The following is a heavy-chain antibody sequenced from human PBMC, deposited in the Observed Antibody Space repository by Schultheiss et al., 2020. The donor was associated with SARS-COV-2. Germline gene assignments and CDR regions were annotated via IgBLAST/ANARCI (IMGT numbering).Heavy chain of an antibody. CDR2: INPSTGNT. J-gene: IGHJ4*02. D-gene: IGHD6-19*01. CDR1: GGTFSSYA. CDR3: ARGQQWLEDY. Sequence: SVKVSCKASGGTFSSYAISWVRQAPGQGLEWMGIINPSTGNTSYAQKLQGRVTITADESTSTAYMELSSLRSDDTAVYYCARGQQWLEDYWGQGTLVTVSS. V-gene: IGHV1-69*11.